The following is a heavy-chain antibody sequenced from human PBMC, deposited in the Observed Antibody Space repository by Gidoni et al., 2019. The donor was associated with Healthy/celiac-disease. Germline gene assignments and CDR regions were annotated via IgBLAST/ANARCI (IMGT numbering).Heavy chain of an antibody. Sequence: QVQLVQSGAEVKKPGSSVKVSCKASGGTFSSSAISWVRQAPGQGLEWMGGIIPIFGTANYAQKFQGRVTITADKSTSTAYMELSSLRSEDTAVYYCARDWYREGYYYYGMDVWGQGTTVTVSS. J-gene: IGHJ6*02. CDR1: GGTFSSSA. CDR3: ARDWYREGYYYYGMDV. CDR2: IIPIFGTA. V-gene: IGHV1-69*06. D-gene: IGHD3-10*01.